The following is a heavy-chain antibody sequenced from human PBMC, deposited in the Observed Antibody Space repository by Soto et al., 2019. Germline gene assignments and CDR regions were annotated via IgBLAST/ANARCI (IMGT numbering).Heavy chain of an antibody. CDR3: ARALIVGATTGRGNYYYGMDV. CDR1: GGTFSSYA. CDR2: IIPIFGTA. J-gene: IGHJ6*02. Sequence: GASVKVSCKASGGTFSSYAISWVRQAPGQGLEWMGGIIPIFGTANYAQKFQGRVTITADKSTSTAYMELSSLRSEDTAVYYCARALIVGATTGRGNYYYGMDVWGQGTTVTVSS. D-gene: IGHD1-26*01. V-gene: IGHV1-69*06.